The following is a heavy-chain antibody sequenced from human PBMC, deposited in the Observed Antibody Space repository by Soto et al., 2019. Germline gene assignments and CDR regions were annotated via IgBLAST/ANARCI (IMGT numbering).Heavy chain of an antibody. CDR3: AREGYCGSTSCPDGFDY. Sequence: PGGSLRLSCAASGFTFSSYWMSWVRQAPGKGLEWVANIKQDGSEKYYVDSVKGRITISRDNAKNSLYLQMNSLRAEDTVVFYCAREGYCGSTSCPDGFDYWGQGTLVTVSS. J-gene: IGHJ4*02. CDR1: GFTFSSYW. CDR2: IKQDGSEK. D-gene: IGHD2-2*01. V-gene: IGHV3-7*01.